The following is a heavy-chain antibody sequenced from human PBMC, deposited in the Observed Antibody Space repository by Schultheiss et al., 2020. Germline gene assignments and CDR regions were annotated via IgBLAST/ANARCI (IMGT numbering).Heavy chain of an antibody. CDR2: IYYSGST. Sequence: SETLSLTCAVSGYSISSGYYWSWIRQHPGKGLEWIGYIYYSGSTNYNPSLKSRVTISVDTSKNQFSLKLSSVTAADTAVYYCARALPDSSGYYYPDGCFDYWGQGTLVTVAS. CDR3: ARALPDSSGYYYPDGCFDY. V-gene: IGHV4-61*01. CDR1: GYSISSGYY. J-gene: IGHJ4*02. D-gene: IGHD3-22*01.